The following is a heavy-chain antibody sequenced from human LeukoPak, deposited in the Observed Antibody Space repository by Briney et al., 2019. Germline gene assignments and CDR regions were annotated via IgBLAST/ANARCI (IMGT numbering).Heavy chain of an antibody. D-gene: IGHD2-21*02. CDR1: GFTFSTYA. CDR3: AKADSNTMTATSFDC. Sequence: GGSLRLSCAASGFTFSTYAMSWVRQAPGKGLEWVSSLSGSGGSTYYADSVKGRFTISRDNSKNTLYLQMSSLRAEDTAVYYCAKADSNTMTATSFDCWGRGTLVTVSS. V-gene: IGHV3-23*01. CDR2: LSGSGGST. J-gene: IGHJ4*02.